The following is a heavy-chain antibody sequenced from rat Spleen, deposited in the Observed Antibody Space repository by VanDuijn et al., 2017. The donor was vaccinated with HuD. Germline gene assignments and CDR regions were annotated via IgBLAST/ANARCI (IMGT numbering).Heavy chain of an antibody. CDR3: TRRGLLPDWYFDF. J-gene: IGHJ1*01. D-gene: IGHD4-4*01. CDR1: GFTFSDYY. V-gene: IGHV5-29*01. Sequence: EVQLVESDGGLVQPGRSLELSCTASGFTFSDYYMAWVRQAPTKGLEWLATISYDGSSTYYRESVKGRFTISRNNVKGILHLQMDSLRSEDTATYFCTRRGLLPDWYFDFWGPGTMVTVSS. CDR2: ISYDGSST.